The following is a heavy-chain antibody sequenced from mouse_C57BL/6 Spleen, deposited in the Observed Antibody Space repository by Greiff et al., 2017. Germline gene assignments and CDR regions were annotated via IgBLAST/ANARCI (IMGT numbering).Heavy chain of an antibody. V-gene: IGHV3-6*01. J-gene: IGHJ2*01. D-gene: IGHD1-1*01. Sequence: DVQLQESGPGLVKPSQSLSLTCSVTGYSITSGYYWNWIRQFPGNKLEWMGYISYDGSNNYNQSLKNLISITHDTSKNQFFLKLNSVTTEDTATYDCARGNYYGSSYFDYWGQGTTLTVSS. CDR3: ARGNYYGSSYFDY. CDR1: GYSITSGYY. CDR2: ISYDGSN.